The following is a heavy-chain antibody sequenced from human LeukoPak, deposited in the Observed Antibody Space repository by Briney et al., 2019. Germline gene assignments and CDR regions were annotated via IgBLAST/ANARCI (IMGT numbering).Heavy chain of an antibody. CDR2: IYYSGST. V-gene: IGHV4-59*01. Sequence: SETLSLTCTVSGGSISGYYWSWIRQPPGKGLEWIGYIYYSGSTNYNPSLKSRVTISVDTSKNQFSLKLSSVTAADTAVYYCARAYYYDSSGYPDYYYYMDVWGKGTTVTVSS. D-gene: IGHD3-22*01. CDR3: ARAYYYDSSGYPDYYYYMDV. CDR1: GGSISGYY. J-gene: IGHJ6*03.